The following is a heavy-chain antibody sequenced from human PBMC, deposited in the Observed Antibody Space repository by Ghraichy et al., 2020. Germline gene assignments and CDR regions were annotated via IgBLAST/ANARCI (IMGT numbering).Heavy chain of an antibody. CDR3: ARALQNYYDSDYYGMDV. V-gene: IGHV1-18*01. Sequence: ASVKVSCKASGYTFTSYGISWVRQAPGQGLEWMGWISAYNGNTNYAQKLQGRVTMTTDTSTSTAYMELRSLRSDDTAVYYCARALQNYYDSDYYGMDVWGQGTTVTVSS. CDR1: GYTFTSYG. D-gene: IGHD3-22*01. J-gene: IGHJ6*02. CDR2: ISAYNGNT.